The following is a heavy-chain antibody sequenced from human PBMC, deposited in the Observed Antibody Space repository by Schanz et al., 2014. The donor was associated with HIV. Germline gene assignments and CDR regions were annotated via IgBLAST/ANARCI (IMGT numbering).Heavy chain of an antibody. CDR1: GFSFNSYG. D-gene: IGHD3-22*01. Sequence: QVHLVESGGGVVQTGRSLRLSCAASGFSFNSYGMHWVRQPPGKGLEWVAVKWYDGTTKYYGDSVKCRFTISRDNSKNTLYLQMNSLRAEDTAVYYCAKPEYDSRGNSQSHFDYWGQGTLVTVSS. V-gene: IGHV3-33*06. J-gene: IGHJ4*02. CDR3: AKPEYDSRGNSQSHFDY. CDR2: KWYDGTTK.